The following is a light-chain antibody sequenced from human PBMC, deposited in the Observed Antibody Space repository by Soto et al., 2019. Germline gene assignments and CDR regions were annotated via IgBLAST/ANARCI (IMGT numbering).Light chain of an antibody. Sequence: DIPMTQSPSTLSASVGDRVTITCRASQSISSWLAWYQQKPGKAPKLLIYKASSLESGVPSRFSGSGSGTEFTLTINSLQPDDFATYYCQQYHNYRTFGQGTKVEIK. V-gene: IGKV1-5*03. CDR3: QQYHNYRT. CDR1: QSISSW. J-gene: IGKJ1*01. CDR2: KAS.